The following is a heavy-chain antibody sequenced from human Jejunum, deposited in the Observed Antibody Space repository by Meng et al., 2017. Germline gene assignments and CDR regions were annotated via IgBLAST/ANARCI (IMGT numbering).Heavy chain of an antibody. V-gene: IGHV3-7*01. D-gene: IGHD6-19*01. CDR3: VLGSGWSFKY. CDR1: AFTFSDSW. Sequence: GESLKISCAASAFTFSDSWMNWVRQAPGKGLEWVANMKQDGSEIYYVDSVKGRFTISRDNAENPLHLQMDSLRGEDTAIYYCVLGSGWSFKYWGQGALVTVSS. J-gene: IGHJ4*02. CDR2: MKQDGSEI.